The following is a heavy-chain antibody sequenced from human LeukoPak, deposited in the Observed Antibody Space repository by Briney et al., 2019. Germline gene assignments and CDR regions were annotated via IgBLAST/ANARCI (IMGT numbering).Heavy chain of an antibody. V-gene: IGHV3-7*04. CDR3: ARWGGGYDF. D-gene: IGHD5-12*01. J-gene: IGHJ4*02. Sequence: GGSLRLSCAASGFTFSSYWMGWVRRAPGKGLEWVANIKHDGSENYYVDSVKGRFTISRDNAKNSLSLQMNSLRAEDTAVYYCARWGGGYDFWGQGTLVTVSS. CDR2: IKHDGSEN. CDR1: GFTFSSYW.